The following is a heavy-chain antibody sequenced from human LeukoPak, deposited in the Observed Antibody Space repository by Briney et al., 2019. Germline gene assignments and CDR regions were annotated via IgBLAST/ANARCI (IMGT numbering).Heavy chain of an antibody. J-gene: IGHJ4*02. CDR1: GGTFSSYT. CDR2: VIPILGIA. V-gene: IGHV1-69*02. Sequence: SVKVSCKASGGTFSSYTISWVRQAPGQGLEWMGRVIPILGIANYAQKFQGRVTITADKFTRTAYMELSSLRSEDTAVYYCARGYSNYVGYFDYWGQGTLVTVSS. D-gene: IGHD4-11*01. CDR3: ARGYSNYVGYFDY.